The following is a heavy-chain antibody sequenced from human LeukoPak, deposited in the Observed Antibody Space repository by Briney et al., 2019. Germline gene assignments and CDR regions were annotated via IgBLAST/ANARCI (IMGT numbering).Heavy chain of an antibody. J-gene: IGHJ4*02. D-gene: IGHD2-2*01. CDR1: GGTFSSYA. Sequence: SVKVSCKASGGTFSSYAISWVRQAPGQGLEWMGRIIPILGIANYAQKFQGRVTITADKSTSTAYMEMSSLRSEDTAVYYCAGRYCSSTSCYGLDYWGQGTLVTVS. CDR2: IIPILGIA. CDR3: AGRYCSSTSCYGLDY. V-gene: IGHV1-69*04.